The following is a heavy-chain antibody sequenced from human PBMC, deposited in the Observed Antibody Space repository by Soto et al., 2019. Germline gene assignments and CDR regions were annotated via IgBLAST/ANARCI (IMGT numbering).Heavy chain of an antibody. CDR3: ARDGYDGSGSPYPAY. J-gene: IGHJ4*02. Sequence: PSETLSLTCTVSGDSMGEYFWGWVRQSPGKGLEWIGYIYSLGSTDYNPALKSRVTISVDTSKRQFSLKLGSVTAADTAIYYCARDGYDGSGSPYPAYWGPGIQVTVSS. V-gene: IGHV4-59*01. D-gene: IGHD3-10*01. CDR2: IYSLGST. CDR1: GDSMGEYF.